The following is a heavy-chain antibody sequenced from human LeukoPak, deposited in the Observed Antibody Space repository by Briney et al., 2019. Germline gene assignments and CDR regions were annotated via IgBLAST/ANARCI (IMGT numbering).Heavy chain of an antibody. Sequence: PGGSLRLSCAASGFTFSSYAMHWVRQAPGKGLEWVAVISYDGSNKYYADSVKGRFTISRDNSKNTLYLQMNSLRSDDTAIYYCARSLNCSATSCYIFGAFDIWGQGTVVTVSS. CDR1: GFTFSSYA. CDR2: ISYDGSNK. J-gene: IGHJ3*02. V-gene: IGHV3-30-3*01. D-gene: IGHD2-2*01. CDR3: ARSLNCSATSCYIFGAFDI.